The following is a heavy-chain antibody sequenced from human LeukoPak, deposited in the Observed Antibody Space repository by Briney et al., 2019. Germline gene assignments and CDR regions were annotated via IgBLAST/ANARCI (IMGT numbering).Heavy chain of an antibody. Sequence: SETLSLTCTVSGYSISSGYYWGWIRPPPGKGLEWIGYIYYSGSTNYNPSLKSRVTISVDTSKNQFSLKLSSVTAADTAVYYCARESGGSSDYWGQGTLVTVSS. CDR3: ARESGGSSDY. CDR2: IYYSGST. CDR1: GYSISSGYY. J-gene: IGHJ4*02. V-gene: IGHV4-61*01. D-gene: IGHD6-6*01.